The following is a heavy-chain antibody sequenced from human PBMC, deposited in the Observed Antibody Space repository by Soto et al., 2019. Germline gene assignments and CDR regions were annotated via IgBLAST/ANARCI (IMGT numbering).Heavy chain of an antibody. J-gene: IGHJ4*02. Sequence: EVQLLESGGGLVQPGGSLRLSCAASRFTFSSYAMSWVRQAPGKGLEWVSVISGSGGSTYYADSVKGRFTISRDDSKNTLYLQMDSLRAEDTAVYYCAKSRVTGNYYSFDYWGQGTLVTVSS. V-gene: IGHV3-23*01. CDR3: AKSRVTGNYYSFDY. CDR1: RFTFSSYA. D-gene: IGHD1-26*01. CDR2: ISGSGGST.